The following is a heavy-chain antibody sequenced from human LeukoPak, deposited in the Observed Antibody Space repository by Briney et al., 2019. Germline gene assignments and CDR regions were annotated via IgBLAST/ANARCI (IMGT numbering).Heavy chain of an antibody. CDR1: GYTFTGYY. V-gene: IGHV1-2*06. CDR2: INPNSGGT. D-gene: IGHD3-22*01. Sequence: GASVKVSCKASGYTFTGYYMHWVRQAPGQGLEWMGRINPNSGGTNYAQKFQGRATMTRDTSISTAYMELSRLRSDDTAVYYCARDYYYYDSSGYYYIPYYFDYWGQGTLVTVSS. CDR3: ARDYYYYDSSGYYYIPYYFDY. J-gene: IGHJ4*02.